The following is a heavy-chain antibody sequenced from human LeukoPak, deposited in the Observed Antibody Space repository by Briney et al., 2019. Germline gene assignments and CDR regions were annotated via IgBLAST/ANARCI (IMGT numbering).Heavy chain of an antibody. D-gene: IGHD6-25*01. CDR3: ARVPSRRYFDY. J-gene: IGHJ4*02. Sequence: SETLSLTCAVYGGSFSGYYWSWIRQPPGKGLEWIGYIYYSGSTNYNPSLKSRATISVDTSKNQFSLKLSSVTAADTAVYYCARVPSRRYFDYWGQGTLVTVSS. CDR1: GGSFSGYY. CDR2: IYYSGST. V-gene: IGHV4-59*01.